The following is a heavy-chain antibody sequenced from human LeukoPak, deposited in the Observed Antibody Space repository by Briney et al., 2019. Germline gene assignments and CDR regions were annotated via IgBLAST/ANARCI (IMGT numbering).Heavy chain of an antibody. CDR3: ARSPLGYCSGGSCHFDY. J-gene: IGHJ4*02. V-gene: IGHV3-30*04. D-gene: IGHD2-15*01. CDR2: ISYDGSNK. CDR1: GFTFSSYA. Sequence: GGSLRLSCAASGFTFSSYAMHWVRQAPGKGLEWVAVISYDGSNKYYADSVKGRITISRDNSKNTLYLQMNSLRAEDTAVYYCARSPLGYCSGGSCHFDYWGQGTLVTVSS.